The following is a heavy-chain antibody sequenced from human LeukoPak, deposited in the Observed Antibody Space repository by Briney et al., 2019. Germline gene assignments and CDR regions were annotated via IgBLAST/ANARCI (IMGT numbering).Heavy chain of an antibody. CDR3: AVGRLGYCSSTSCRSFDY. V-gene: IGHV1-2*02. CDR2: INPNSGGT. J-gene: IGHJ4*02. CDR1: GYTFTGYY. Sequence: VASVKVSCKASGYTFTGYYMHWVRQAPGQGLEWMGWINPNSGGTNYAQKFQGRVTMTRDTSISTAYMELSRLRSDDTAVYYCAVGRLGYCSSTSCRSFDYWGQGTLVTVSS. D-gene: IGHD2-2*01.